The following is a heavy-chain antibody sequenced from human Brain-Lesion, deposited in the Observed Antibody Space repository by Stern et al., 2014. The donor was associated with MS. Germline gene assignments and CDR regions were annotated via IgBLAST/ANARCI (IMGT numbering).Heavy chain of an antibody. CDR2: INPNTGGT. Sequence: VQLVESGAEVKKPGASVKVSCKTSGYIFTGYYIHWVRKAPGQGLEWMASINPNTGGTKYAQKFQGRVTMSRDTSISTAYVELSSLTSDDTAVYYCARDQRGITIFGVVTDYYYLGMDVWGQGTTVTVSS. CDR3: ARDQRGITIFGVVTDYYYLGMDV. J-gene: IGHJ6*02. CDR1: GYIFTGYY. V-gene: IGHV1-2*02. D-gene: IGHD3-3*01.